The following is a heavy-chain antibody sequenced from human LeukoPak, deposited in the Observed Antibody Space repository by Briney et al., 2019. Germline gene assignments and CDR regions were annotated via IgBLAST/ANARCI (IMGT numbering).Heavy chain of an antibody. Sequence: PGGSLRLSCAGSGFTFSHYYIDWVRQAPGEGLEWVARIRNKANSYSIEYAASVKGRFTISRDDSKNSVYLQMNSLKSEDTADYYCVRVMLGSSKFFDLWGRGTLVTVSS. J-gene: IGHJ2*01. CDR3: VRVMLGSSKFFDL. D-gene: IGHD1-26*01. CDR1: GFTFSHYY. CDR2: IRNKANSYSI. V-gene: IGHV3-72*01.